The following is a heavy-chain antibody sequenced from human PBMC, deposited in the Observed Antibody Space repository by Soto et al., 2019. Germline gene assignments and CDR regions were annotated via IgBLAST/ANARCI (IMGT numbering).Heavy chain of an antibody. CDR3: AMVDVYVTPSPQDV. V-gene: IGHV1-18*01. CDR1: GYSITRYG. D-gene: IGHD3-16*01. Sequence: QVQLVQSRAEVKNPGASVKVSCKASGYSITRYGIAWARQAPGQGLEWMGWINTYNGNTNYAQNLQGRVTLTTDTSTSTAYMDLTSLRSNDTAIYYCAMVDVYVTPSPQDVWGQGTTVIVSS. CDR2: INTYNGNT. J-gene: IGHJ6*02.